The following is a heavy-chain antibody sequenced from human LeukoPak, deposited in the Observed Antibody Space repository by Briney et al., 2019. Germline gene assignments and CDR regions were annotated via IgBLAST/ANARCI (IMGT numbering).Heavy chain of an antibody. CDR1: GGSISSSSYY. Sequence: SETLSLTCTVSGGSISSSSYYWGWIRQPPGKGLEWIGYIYHSGSTYYNPSLKSRVTISVDRSKNQFSLKLSSVTAADTAVYYCAREAAVAGFDYWGQGTLVTVSS. J-gene: IGHJ4*02. V-gene: IGHV4-39*07. CDR2: IYHSGST. CDR3: AREAAVAGFDY. D-gene: IGHD6-19*01.